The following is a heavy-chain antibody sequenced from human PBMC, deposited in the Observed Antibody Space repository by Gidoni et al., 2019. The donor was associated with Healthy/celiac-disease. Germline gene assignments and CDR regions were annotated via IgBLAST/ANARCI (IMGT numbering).Heavy chain of an antibody. V-gene: IGHV4-4*02. Sequence: QVQLQASGPGLVKPSGTLYLTCAVSGGSISSSIWWSWVRQPPGKGLEWSGEIYLSGSTTYNPSLKSRVTISVDKSKNQFSLKLSSVTAADTAVYYCARTAGVGKYYYDSSGYLDYWGQGTLVTVSS. D-gene: IGHD3-22*01. CDR2: IYLSGST. CDR3: ARTAGVGKYYYDSSGYLDY. CDR1: GGSISSSIW. J-gene: IGHJ4*02.